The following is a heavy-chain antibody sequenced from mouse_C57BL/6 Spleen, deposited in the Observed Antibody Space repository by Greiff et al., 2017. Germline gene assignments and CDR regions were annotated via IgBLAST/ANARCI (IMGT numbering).Heavy chain of an antibody. J-gene: IGHJ4*01. CDR2: INPSNGGT. D-gene: IGHD2-4*01. CDR1: GYTFTSYW. V-gene: IGHV1-53*01. Sequence: LQLQQPGTELVKPGASVKLSCKASGYTFTSYWMHWVKQRPGQGLEWIGNINPSNGGTNYNEKFKSKATLTVDKSSSTAYMQLSSLTSEDSAVYYCARFRYDYDYAMDYWGQGTSVTVSS. CDR3: ARFRYDYDYAMDY.